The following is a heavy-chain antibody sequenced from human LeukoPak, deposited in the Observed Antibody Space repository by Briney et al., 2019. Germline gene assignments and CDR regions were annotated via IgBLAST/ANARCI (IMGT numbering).Heavy chain of an antibody. D-gene: IGHD6-13*01. CDR1: GVTFDDYA. CDR3: AKDSAGAAGSNYYYGMDV. CDR2: ISWDGGST. V-gene: IGHV3-43D*04. J-gene: IGHJ6*04. Sequence: GSLRLSCAASGVTFDDYAMHWVRQAPGKGLEWVSLISWDGGSTYYADSVKGRFTISRDNSKNSLYLQMNSLRAEDTALYYCAKDSAGAAGSNYYYGMDVWGKGTTVTVSS.